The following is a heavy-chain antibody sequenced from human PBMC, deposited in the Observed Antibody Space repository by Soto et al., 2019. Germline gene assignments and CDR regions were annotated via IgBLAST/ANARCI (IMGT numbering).Heavy chain of an antibody. CDR3: ATTVSSSGWYYFDY. J-gene: IGHJ4*02. D-gene: IGHD6-19*01. Sequence: PSETLSLTCTVSGGSISSSSYYWGWIRQPPGKGLEWIGSIYYSGSTYYNPSLKSRVTISVDTSKNQFSLKLSSVTVADTAVYYCATTVSSSGWYYFDYWGQGTLVTVSS. CDR2: IYYSGST. V-gene: IGHV4-39*01. CDR1: GGSISSSSYY.